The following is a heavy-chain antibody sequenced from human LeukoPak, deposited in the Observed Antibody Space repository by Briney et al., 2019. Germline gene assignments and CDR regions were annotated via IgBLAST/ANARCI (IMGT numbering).Heavy chain of an antibody. CDR1: GFSFSSSW. CDR3: ATTGSGSYYDY. D-gene: IGHD1-26*01. CDR2: INDDETST. J-gene: IGHJ4*02. Sequence: GGSLRLSCAASGFSFSSSWMHWVRQVPGKGLVWVSRINDDETSTSYAESVKGRFTISRDNAKNTLFLQMNSLRAEDTAVYYCATTGSGSYYDYWGQGTLVTVSS. V-gene: IGHV3-74*01.